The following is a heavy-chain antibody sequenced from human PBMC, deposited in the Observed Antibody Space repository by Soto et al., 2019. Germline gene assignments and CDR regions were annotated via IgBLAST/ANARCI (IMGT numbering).Heavy chain of an antibody. Sequence: ASVKVSCKASGYTFTGYYMHWVRQAPGQGLEWMGWINPNSGGTNYAQKFQGRVTMTRDTSISTAYMELSRLRSDDTAVYYCAREDYGGKSVNLYYYYYGMDVWGQGTTVTVSS. CDR1: GYTFTGYY. D-gene: IGHD4-17*01. J-gene: IGHJ6*02. CDR3: AREDYGGKSVNLYYYYYGMDV. V-gene: IGHV1-2*02. CDR2: INPNSGGT.